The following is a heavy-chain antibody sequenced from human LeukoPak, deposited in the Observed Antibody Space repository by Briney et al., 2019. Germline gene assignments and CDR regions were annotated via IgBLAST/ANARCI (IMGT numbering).Heavy chain of an antibody. CDR2: IKQDGSEK. CDR3: GRGVLEWYDAFDI. Sequence: GGSLRLSCAASGFTFSSYWMSWVRQAPGKGPEWVANIKQDGSEKYYVDSVKGRFTISRGNAKNSLYLQMNSLRAEDTAVYYCGRGVLEWYDAFDIWGQGTMVTVSS. D-gene: IGHD3-3*01. CDR1: GFTFSSYW. V-gene: IGHV3-7*01. J-gene: IGHJ3*02.